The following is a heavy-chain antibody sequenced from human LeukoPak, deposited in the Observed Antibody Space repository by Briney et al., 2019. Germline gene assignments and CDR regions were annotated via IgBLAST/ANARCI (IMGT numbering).Heavy chain of an antibody. CDR1: GFTFSNFW. CDR2: ISSSSSYI. Sequence: GGSLRLSCTASGFTFSNFWMGWVRQAPGKGLEWVSSISSSSSYIYYADSVKGRFTISRDNAKNSLYLQMNSLRAEDTAVYYCARDLVADPFDYWGQGTLVTVSS. CDR3: ARDLVADPFDY. J-gene: IGHJ4*02. V-gene: IGHV3-21*01. D-gene: IGHD2-2*01.